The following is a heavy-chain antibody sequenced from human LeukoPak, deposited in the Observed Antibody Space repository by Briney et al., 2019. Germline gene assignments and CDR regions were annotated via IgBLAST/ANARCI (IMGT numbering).Heavy chain of an antibody. Sequence: GGSLRLSCEASGLTFSCYGMSWVRQAPGKGLQWVSAITGDGTTTYYADSVKGRFTISRDNSKNMLYLQMNSLRAEDTAVYYCAKMQVYFDYWGQGTLVPVSS. CDR3: AKMQVYFDY. J-gene: IGHJ4*02. CDR2: ITGDGTTT. CDR1: GLTFSCYG. V-gene: IGHV3-23*01.